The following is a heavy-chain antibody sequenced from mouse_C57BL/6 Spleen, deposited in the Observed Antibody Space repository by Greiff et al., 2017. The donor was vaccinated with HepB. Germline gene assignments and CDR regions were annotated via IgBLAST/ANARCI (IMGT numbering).Heavy chain of an antibody. CDR1: GFTFSSYT. Sequence: EVKLVESGGGLVKPGGSLKLSCAASGFTFSSYTMSWVRQTPEKRLEWVATISGGGGNTYYPDSVKGRFTISRDNAKNTLYLQMSSLRSEDTALYYCARHASNYVFFDYWGQGTTLTVSS. CDR3: ARHASNYVFFDY. J-gene: IGHJ2*01. CDR2: ISGGGGNT. D-gene: IGHD2-5*01. V-gene: IGHV5-9*01.